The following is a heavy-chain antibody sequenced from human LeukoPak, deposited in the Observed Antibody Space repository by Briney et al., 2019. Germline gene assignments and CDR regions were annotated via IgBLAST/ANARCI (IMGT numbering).Heavy chain of an antibody. J-gene: IGHJ6*03. V-gene: IGHV3-48*03. CDR2: ISSSGSTI. Sequence: GGSLRLSCAASGFTFSSYEMNWVRQAPGKGLEWVSYISSSGSTIYYTDSVKGRFTISRDNAKTSLYLQMNSLRAEDTAFYYRAREGCHYDSSGYCYYYYYDMDVWGKGTTVTVAS. CDR3: AREGCHYDSSGYCYYYYYDMDV. CDR1: GFTFSSYE. D-gene: IGHD3-22*01.